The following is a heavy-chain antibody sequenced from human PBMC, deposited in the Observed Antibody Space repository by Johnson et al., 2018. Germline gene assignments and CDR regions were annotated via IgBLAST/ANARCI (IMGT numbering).Heavy chain of an antibody. Sequence: QVQLVQSGGGVVQPGRSLRLSCAASGFTFSSYGMHWVRQAPGKGLEWVAVISYDGSNKYYADSVKGRFTISRDNSKNTLDLQMTSLRAEGTAVYYCAKDPGGYSSSSEYFQHWGQGTLVTVSS. CDR3: AKDPGGYSSSSEYFQH. CDR1: GFTFSSYG. D-gene: IGHD6-13*01. CDR2: ISYDGSNK. V-gene: IGHV3-30*18. J-gene: IGHJ1*01.